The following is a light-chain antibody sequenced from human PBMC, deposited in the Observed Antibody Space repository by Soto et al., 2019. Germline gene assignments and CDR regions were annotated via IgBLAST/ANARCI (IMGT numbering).Light chain of an antibody. CDR1: QSISNY. CDR3: HQSFSPLWT. V-gene: IGKV1-39*01. CDR2: AAS. Sequence: DIQMTQSPSSLSASVGDRVTITCRASQSISNYLNWYQQKPGKAPKLLIYAASSMQSGVPSRFSGSGSETDVTLTISSLQPDDSATYYCHQSFSPLWTFGQGTKVEV. J-gene: IGKJ1*01.